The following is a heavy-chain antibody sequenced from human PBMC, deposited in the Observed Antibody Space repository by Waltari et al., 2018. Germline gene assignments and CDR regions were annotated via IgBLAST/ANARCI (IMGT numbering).Heavy chain of an antibody. CDR1: GGTFPTYT. D-gene: IGHD3-16*01. J-gene: IGHJ5*02. V-gene: IGHV1-69*02. CDR3: SVFLNNAFIEPTPP. Sequence: QVQLVQSGAEVKKPGSSVRVSCQASGGTFPTYTINWIRQAPGQGLEWVGKIIPILNVVDYAQRFQDRVTITADKSTNTAYMELNSLGSDDTAVYYCSVFLNNAFIEPTPPWGQGTLVTVAS. CDR2: IIPILNVV.